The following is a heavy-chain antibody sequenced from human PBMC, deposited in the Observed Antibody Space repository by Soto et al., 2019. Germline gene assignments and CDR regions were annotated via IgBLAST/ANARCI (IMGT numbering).Heavy chain of an antibody. D-gene: IGHD2-15*01. CDR3: AKPNYSKHSIVVVVAATDLRLSA. CDR2: ISGSGGST. Sequence: GGSLRLSCAASGFTFSSYAMSWVRQAPGKGLEWVSAISGSGGSTYYADSVKGRFTISRDNSKNTLYLQMNSLRAEDTAVYYCAKPNYSKHSIVVVVAATDLRLSAWGQGTLVTVSS. V-gene: IGHV3-23*01. CDR1: GFTFSSYA. J-gene: IGHJ4*02.